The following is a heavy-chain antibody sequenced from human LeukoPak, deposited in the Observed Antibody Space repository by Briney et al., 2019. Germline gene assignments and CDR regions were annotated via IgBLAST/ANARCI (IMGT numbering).Heavy chain of an antibody. Sequence: GGSLRLSCAASEFTFSSYSMNWVRQAPGKGLVWVSRINSDGSSTSYADSVKGRFTISRDNAKNTLYLQMNSLRAEDTAVYYCARGIAVASYYYGMDVWGQGTTVTVSS. J-gene: IGHJ6*02. D-gene: IGHD6-19*01. CDR2: INSDGSST. CDR1: EFTFSSYS. CDR3: ARGIAVASYYYGMDV. V-gene: IGHV3-74*01.